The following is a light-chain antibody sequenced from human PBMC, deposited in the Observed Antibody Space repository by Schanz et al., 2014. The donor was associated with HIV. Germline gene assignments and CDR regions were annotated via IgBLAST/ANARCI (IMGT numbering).Light chain of an antibody. Sequence: QSVLTQPPSVSAAPGQRVTISCSGSASNIGHNYVSWFQQFPGTTPKLLIYVTHQRPSEIPDRFSGSKTGTSVTLGITGLQTGDEADYYCVTWDSSLSAVVFGGGTKLTVL. J-gene: IGLJ2*01. V-gene: IGLV1-51*01. CDR3: VTWDSSLSAVV. CDR2: VTH. CDR1: ASNIGHNY.